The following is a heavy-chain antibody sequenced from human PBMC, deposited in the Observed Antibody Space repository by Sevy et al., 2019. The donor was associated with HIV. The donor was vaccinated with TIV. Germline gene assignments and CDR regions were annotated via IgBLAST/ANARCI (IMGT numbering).Heavy chain of an antibody. Sequence: GGSLRLSCAASGFTFSNYFINWVRQAPGKGLEWVSSISSGSCYIFYADSVKGRLTISRDNAKNSLYLHMNSLRAEDTAVYYCARGDYYGSLYYFDYWGPGTLVTVSS. D-gene: IGHD3-10*01. CDR3: ARGDYYGSLYYFDY. CDR1: GFTFSNYF. J-gene: IGHJ4*02. CDR2: ISSGSCYI. V-gene: IGHV3-21*01.